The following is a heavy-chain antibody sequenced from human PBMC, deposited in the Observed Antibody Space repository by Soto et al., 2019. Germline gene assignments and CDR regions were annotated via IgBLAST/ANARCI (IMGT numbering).Heavy chain of an antibody. D-gene: IGHD3-10*01. CDR1: GFTFSSYG. J-gene: IGHJ4*02. CDR2: IWYDGSNK. V-gene: IGHV3-33*01. Sequence: GGSLRLSCAASGFTFSSYGMHWVRQAPGKGLEWVAVIWYDGSNKYYADSVKGRFTISRDNSKNTLYLQMNSLRAEDTAVYYCARDYHLTITMVRGVMAKGLDYWGQGTLVTVSS. CDR3: ARDYHLTITMVRGVMAKGLDY.